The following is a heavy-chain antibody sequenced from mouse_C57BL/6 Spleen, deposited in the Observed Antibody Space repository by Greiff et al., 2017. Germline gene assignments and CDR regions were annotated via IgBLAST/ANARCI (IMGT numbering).Heavy chain of an antibody. CDR3: ARSPYYYGSRGWYFDV. J-gene: IGHJ1*03. D-gene: IGHD1-1*01. V-gene: IGHV1-26*01. Sequence: VQLQQSGPELVKPGASVKISCKASGYTFTDYYMNWVKQSHGQSLEWIGDLNPNNGGTSYNQKFKGKATLTVDKSSSTAYMELRSLTSEDSAVYYCARSPYYYGSRGWYFDVWGTGTTVTVSS. CDR1: GYTFTDYY. CDR2: LNPNNGGT.